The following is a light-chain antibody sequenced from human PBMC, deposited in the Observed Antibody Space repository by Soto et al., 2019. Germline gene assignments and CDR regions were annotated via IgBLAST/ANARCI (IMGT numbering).Light chain of an antibody. CDR3: QQYVSSPWA. V-gene: IGKV3-20*01. Sequence: EIVLTQSPATLSLSPGESATLSCRASQSVSSYLAWYQQKPGQAPRLLIYGASRRATGIPDRFTGSGSGTDFTLTISRLEPEDFAVYYCQQYVSSPWAFGQGTKVDIK. CDR2: GAS. J-gene: IGKJ1*01. CDR1: QSVSSY.